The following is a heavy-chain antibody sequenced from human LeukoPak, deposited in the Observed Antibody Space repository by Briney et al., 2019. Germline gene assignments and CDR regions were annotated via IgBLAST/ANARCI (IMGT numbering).Heavy chain of an antibody. D-gene: IGHD6-13*01. CDR1: GFTFSNFT. Sequence: GGSLRLSCAASGFTFSNFTMNWVRQAPGKGLEWLSSISSSSSSIYYADSLKGRFTISRDNAKNSLYLQMNSLRVEDTAVYYCTRDEGTSSWYGGFDIWGQGTMVTVS. V-gene: IGHV3-21*01. CDR2: ISSSSSSI. J-gene: IGHJ3*02. CDR3: TRDEGTSSWYGGFDI.